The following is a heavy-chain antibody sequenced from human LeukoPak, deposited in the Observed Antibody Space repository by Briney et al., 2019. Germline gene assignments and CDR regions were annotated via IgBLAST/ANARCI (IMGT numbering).Heavy chain of an antibody. CDR1: GFTFSSYW. CDR2: IKQDGSEK. D-gene: IGHD3-22*01. J-gene: IGHJ4*02. V-gene: IGHV3-7*01. CDR3: ARDLRPYYYDSSGYYYGY. Sequence: GGSLRLSCAASGFTFSSYWMSWVRQAPGKGLEWVANIKQDGSEKYYVDSVKGRFTISRDNAKNSLYLQMNSLRAEDTAVYYCARDLRPYYYDSSGYYYGYWGQGTPVTVSS.